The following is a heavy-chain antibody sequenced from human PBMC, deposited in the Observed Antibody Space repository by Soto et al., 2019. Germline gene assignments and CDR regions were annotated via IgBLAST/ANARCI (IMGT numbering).Heavy chain of an antibody. CDR2: IIPIFGTA. J-gene: IGHJ6*02. D-gene: IGHD2-15*01. V-gene: IGHV1-69*01. CDR3: ARSQGGSSSLDIYYYYYYGMYV. Sequence: QVQLVQSGAEVKKPGSSVKVSCKAPGGTFSSYAISWVRQAPGQGLEWMGGIIPIFGTAKYAQKFQGRVTITADDSTSTGYMELSSLRSEDTAVYYCARSQGGSSSLDIYYYYYYGMYVWGQGTTVTVSS. CDR1: GGTFSSYA.